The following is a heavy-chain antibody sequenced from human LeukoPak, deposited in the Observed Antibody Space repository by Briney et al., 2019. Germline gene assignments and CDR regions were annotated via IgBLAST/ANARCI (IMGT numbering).Heavy chain of an antibody. J-gene: IGHJ4*02. CDR3: ARAQGNGLIDF. CDR2: IYYSGNT. Sequence: SQTLSLTCTVSGDSISSSKKYWGWVRQPPGKGLEWIVSIYYSGNTYYNPSLKSRVTISLDPSRNQFSLRLSSVTAADTADYYCARAQGNGLIDFWGQGTLVTVSS. CDR1: GDSISSSKKY. V-gene: IGHV4-39*01. D-gene: IGHD3/OR15-3a*01.